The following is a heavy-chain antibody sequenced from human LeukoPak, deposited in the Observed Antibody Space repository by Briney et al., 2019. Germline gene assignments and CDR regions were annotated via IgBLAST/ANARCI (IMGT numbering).Heavy chain of an antibody. CDR1: GYTFTGYY. V-gene: IGHV1-18*04. D-gene: IGHD3-10*01. CDR2: ISAYNGNT. Sequence: ASVKVSCKASGYTFTGYYMHWVRQAPGQGLEWMGWISAYNGNTNYAQKLQGRVTMTTDTSTSTAYMELRSLRSDDTAVYYCATPYYYGSGSYGAFDIWGQGTMVTVSS. CDR3: ATPYYYGSGSYGAFDI. J-gene: IGHJ3*02.